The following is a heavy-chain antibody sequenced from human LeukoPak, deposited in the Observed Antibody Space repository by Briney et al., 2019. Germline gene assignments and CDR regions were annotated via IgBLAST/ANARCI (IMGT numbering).Heavy chain of an antibody. J-gene: IGHJ4*02. CDR3: ARYGYYFDY. CDR1: AGSISSYY. D-gene: IGHD4-17*01. V-gene: IGHV4-4*07. Sequence: SETLSLTCTVSAGSISSYYWSCIPQPPGKGLEWIGRIYTSGSTHYNPSLQSRVTMSVDTSKNQFSLQLSSVTAADTAVYYCARYGYYFDYWGQGNLVTVSS. CDR2: IYTSGST.